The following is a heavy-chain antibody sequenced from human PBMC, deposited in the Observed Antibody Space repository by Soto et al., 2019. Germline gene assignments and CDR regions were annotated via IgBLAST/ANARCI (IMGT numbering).Heavy chain of an antibody. D-gene: IGHD3-10*01. V-gene: IGHV4-59*01. J-gene: IGHJ4*02. CDR1: GGSISSYY. Sequence: PSETLSLTCTVSGGSISSYYWSWIRQPPGKGLEWIGYIYYSGSTNYNPSLKSRVTISVDTSKNQFSLKLSSVTAADTAVYYCARAQPLGGDYWGQGTLVTVSS. CDR3: ARAQPLGGDY. CDR2: IYYSGST.